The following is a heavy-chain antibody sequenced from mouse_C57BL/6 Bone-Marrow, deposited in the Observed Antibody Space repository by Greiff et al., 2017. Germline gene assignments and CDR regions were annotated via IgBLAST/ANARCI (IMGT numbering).Heavy chain of an antibody. D-gene: IGHD2-2*01. CDR3: TNYLLWLRRFAY. J-gene: IGHJ3*01. Sequence: EVQLQQSGAELVRPGASVKLSCTASGFNIKDDYMHWVKQRPEQGLEWIGWIDPENGDTEYASKFQGKATITADTSSNTAYLQLSSLTSEDPAVYYCTNYLLWLRRFAYWGQGTLVTVSA. CDR1: GFNIKDDY. V-gene: IGHV14-4*01. CDR2: IDPENGDT.